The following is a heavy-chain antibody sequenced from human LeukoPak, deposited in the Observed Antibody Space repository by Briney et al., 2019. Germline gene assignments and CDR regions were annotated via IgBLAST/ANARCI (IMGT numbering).Heavy chain of an antibody. D-gene: IGHD2-21*01. Sequence: GPVKVSCKASGYTFTSYDINWVRQATGQGLEWMGWMNPNSGNTGYAQKFQGRVTITADESTSTAYMELSSLRSEDTAVYYCARDYWGLDYWGRGTLVTVSA. CDR3: ARDYWGLDY. CDR1: GYTFTSYD. J-gene: IGHJ4*02. CDR2: MNPNSGNT. V-gene: IGHV1-8*01.